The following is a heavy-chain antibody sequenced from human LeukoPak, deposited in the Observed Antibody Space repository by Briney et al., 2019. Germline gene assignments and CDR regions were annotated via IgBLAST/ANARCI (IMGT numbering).Heavy chain of an antibody. V-gene: IGHV3-48*03. Sequence: GGSLRLSCAASGFTSSSYEMNWVRQAPGKGLEWISFIGNSGNTIYYADSVRGRFTISRDNAKNSLYLQMNSLRAEDTAVYYCARDHGGSSAYWYFDLWGRGTLVSVSS. J-gene: IGHJ2*01. CDR2: IGNSGNTI. D-gene: IGHD6-6*01. CDR1: GFTSSSYE. CDR3: ARDHGGSSAYWYFDL.